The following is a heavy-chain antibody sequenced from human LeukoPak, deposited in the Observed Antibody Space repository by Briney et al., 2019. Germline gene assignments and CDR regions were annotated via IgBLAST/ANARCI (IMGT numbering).Heavy chain of an antibody. Sequence: GRSLRLSCAASGFTFSSYAMHWVRQAPGKGLEWVAVISYDGSKKYYADSVKGRFTTSRDNSKNTLYLQMNSLRAEDTAVYHCARSPYCSSTSCYAPDYWGQGTQVTVSS. V-gene: IGHV3-30-3*01. CDR3: ARSPYCSSTSCYAPDY. CDR1: GFTFSSYA. D-gene: IGHD2-2*01. J-gene: IGHJ4*02. CDR2: ISYDGSKK.